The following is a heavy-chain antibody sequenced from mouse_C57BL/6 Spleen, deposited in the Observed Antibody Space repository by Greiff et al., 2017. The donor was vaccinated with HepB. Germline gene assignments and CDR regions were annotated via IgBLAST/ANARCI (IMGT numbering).Heavy chain of an antibody. CDR1: GFNIKDDY. V-gene: IGHV14-4*01. CDR2: IDPENGDT. D-gene: IGHD2-3*01. CDR3: TTDDGKGFAY. J-gene: IGHJ3*01. Sequence: VQLKQSGAELVRPGASVKLSCTASGFNIKDDYMHWVKQRPEQGLEWIGWIDPENGDTEYASKFQGKATITADTSSNTAYLQLSSLTSEDTAVYYCTTDDGKGFAYWGQGTLVTVSA.